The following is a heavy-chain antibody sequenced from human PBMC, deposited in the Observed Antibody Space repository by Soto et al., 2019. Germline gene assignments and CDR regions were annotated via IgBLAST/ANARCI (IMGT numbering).Heavy chain of an antibody. D-gene: IGHD6-6*01. CDR2: ISYDGSNK. J-gene: IGHJ4*02. CDR3: ARGNGSSSNIPPHY. V-gene: IGHV3-30-3*01. Sequence: QVQLVESGGGVVQPGRSLRLSCAASGFTFSSYAMHWVRQAPGKGLEWVAVISYDGSNKYYADSVKGRFTISRDNSKNTLYLQMNILRAEDTPLSHCARGNGSSSNIPPHYWGQGTLVTVSS. CDR1: GFTFSSYA.